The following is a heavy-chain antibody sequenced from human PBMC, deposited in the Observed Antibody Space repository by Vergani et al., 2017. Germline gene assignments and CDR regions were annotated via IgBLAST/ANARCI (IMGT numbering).Heavy chain of an antibody. CDR1: GFTFSSYA. D-gene: IGHD2-15*01. CDR3: AKARDPNCKGGNCYSYYYGLDH. Sequence: EVQLLESGGGLVQPGGSLRLSCGASGFTFSSYAMTWVRQAPGKGLEWVSAISGSGGNTFYTDSVKGRFTISRDNSKDTLYLQMNSLRVEDTAIYYCAKARDPNCKGGNCYSYYYGLDHWGQGTTVTVSS. J-gene: IGHJ6*02. V-gene: IGHV3-23*01. CDR2: ISGSGGNT.